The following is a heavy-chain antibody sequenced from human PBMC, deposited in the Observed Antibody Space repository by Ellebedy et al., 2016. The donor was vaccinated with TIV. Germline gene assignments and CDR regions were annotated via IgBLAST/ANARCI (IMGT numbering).Heavy chain of an antibody. CDR1: GYNFTSYV. V-gene: IGHV1-3*01. CDR2: INDGNGDA. D-gene: IGHD3-16*02. CDR3: AKSEYVWGSYRFSGDY. J-gene: IGHJ4*02. Sequence: AASVKVSCKASGYNFTSYVMHWVRQAPGQRLEWMGWINDGNGDAKYSQKFQGRVTITRDTSATTAYMELSSLTSEDTAVYYCAKSEYVWGSYRFSGDYWGQGTLVTVSS.